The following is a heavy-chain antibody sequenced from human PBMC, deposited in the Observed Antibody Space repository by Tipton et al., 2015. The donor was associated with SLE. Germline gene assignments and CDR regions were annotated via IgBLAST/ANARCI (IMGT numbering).Heavy chain of an antibody. V-gene: IGHV4-59*13. CDR1: GGSISSYY. J-gene: IGHJ6*03. D-gene: IGHD7-27*01. CDR3: ARSPPRPLGYYYYYYYMDV. Sequence: LRLSCTVSGGSISSYYWSWIRQPPGKGLEWIGYIYYSGSTNYNPSLKSRVTISVDTSKNQFSLKLSSVTAADTAVCYCARSPPRPLGYYYYYYYMDVWGKGTTVTVSS. CDR2: IYYSGST.